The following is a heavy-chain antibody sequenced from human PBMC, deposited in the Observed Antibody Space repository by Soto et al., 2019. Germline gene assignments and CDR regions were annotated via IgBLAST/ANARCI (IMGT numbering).Heavy chain of an antibody. D-gene: IGHD3-3*01. J-gene: IGHJ2*01. CDR1: GYYFTDYW. Sequence: GESLKISCHASGYYFTDYWIGWVRQMPGKGLEWMGIIHPRDSDTKYSPSFQGHVTFSVDTSISTAFLQWNSLKASDSAIYYCARQHYDFWSGSDIGSSYFDFWGRGTQVTVSS. CDR3: ARQHYDFWSGSDIGSSYFDF. CDR2: IHPRDSDT. V-gene: IGHV5-51*01.